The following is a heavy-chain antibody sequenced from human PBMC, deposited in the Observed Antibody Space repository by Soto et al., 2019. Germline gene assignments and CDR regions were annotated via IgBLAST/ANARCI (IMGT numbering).Heavy chain of an antibody. CDR3: ARAAGEPRYFDY. V-gene: IGHV4-34*01. Sequence: SETLSLTCAVYGGSFSGYYWSWIRQPPGKGLEWIGEINHSGSTNYNPSLKSRVTISVDTSKNQFSLKLSSVTAADTAVYYCARAAGEPRYFDYWGQRTLVTVSS. CDR2: INHSGST. J-gene: IGHJ4*02. D-gene: IGHD7-27*01. CDR1: GGSFSGYY.